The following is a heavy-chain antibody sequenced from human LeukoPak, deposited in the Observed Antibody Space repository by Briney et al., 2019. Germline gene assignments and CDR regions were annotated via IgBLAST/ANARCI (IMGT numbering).Heavy chain of an antibody. CDR3: AGCYEYNWFDP. D-gene: IGHD3-3*01. V-gene: IGHV4-39*01. J-gene: IGHJ5*02. Sequence: PSETLSLTCTVSGGSISSSSYYWGWIRQPPGKGLEWIGSIYYSGSTYYNPSLKSRVTISVDTSKNQFSLKLSSVTAADTAVYYCAGCYEYNWFDPWGQGTLVTVSS. CDR1: GGSISSSSYY. CDR2: IYYSGST.